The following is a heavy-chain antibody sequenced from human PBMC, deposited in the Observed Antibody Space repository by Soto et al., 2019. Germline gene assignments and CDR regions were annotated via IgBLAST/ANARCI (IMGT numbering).Heavy chain of an antibody. V-gene: IGHV1-18*01. CDR1: GYTFTSYG. Sequence: QVQLVQSGAEVKKPGASVKVSCKASGYTFTSYGISWVRQAPGQGLEWMGWISAYNGNTNYAQKLQGRATMTTDTSTSTAYMELRSLRSDDTAVYYCAKNKVGASRSYYYGMDVWGQGTTVTVSS. CDR2: ISAYNGNT. J-gene: IGHJ6*02. CDR3: AKNKVGASRSYYYGMDV. D-gene: IGHD1-26*01.